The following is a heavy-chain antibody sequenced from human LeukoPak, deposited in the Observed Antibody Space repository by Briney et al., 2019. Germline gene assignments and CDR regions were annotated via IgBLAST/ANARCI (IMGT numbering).Heavy chain of an antibody. CDR3: ARGGPATMVRGVRRTNWFDP. V-gene: IGHV4-59*12. CDR1: GASISSYY. Sequence: SETLSLTCTVSGASISSYYWSWIRQSPGKGLEWIGYIHYTGITKYNPSLQSRVTISVDTSKNQFSLKLSSVTAADTAVYYCARGGPATMVRGVRRTNWFDPWGQGTLVTVSS. CDR2: IHYTGIT. D-gene: IGHD3-10*01. J-gene: IGHJ5*02.